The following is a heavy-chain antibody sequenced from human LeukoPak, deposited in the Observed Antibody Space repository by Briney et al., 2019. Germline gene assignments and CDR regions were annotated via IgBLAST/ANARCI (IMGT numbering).Heavy chain of an antibody. CDR3: ARDHALLFDY. D-gene: IGHD3-10*01. CDR1: GFTFSSYS. V-gene: IGHV3-48*02. Sequence: PGGSLRLSCAASGFTFSSYSMNWVRQAPGKGLEWVSYISSSSSIIYYADSVKGRFTISRDNAKNSLYLQMNSLRDEDTAVCYCARDHALLFDYWGQGTLVTVSA. CDR2: ISSSSSII. J-gene: IGHJ4*02.